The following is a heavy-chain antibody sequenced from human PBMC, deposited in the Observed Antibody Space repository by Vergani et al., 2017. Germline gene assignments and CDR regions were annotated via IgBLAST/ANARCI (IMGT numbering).Heavy chain of an antibody. D-gene: IGHD3-10*01. CDR2: MYHSGST. CDR3: GRVADFYGLGSRLLDL. V-gene: IGHV4-59*01. Sequence: QVRLQESGPGLVKPSETLSLTCSVSGGSMSGYYWSWIRQPPGKELEWIGYMYHSGSTNYNPSLETRVTLSGDTSKNQFSLKLNSVTAADPAVYYCGRVADFYGLGSRLLDLWGQGILVTVSS. CDR1: GGSMSGYY. J-gene: IGHJ5*02.